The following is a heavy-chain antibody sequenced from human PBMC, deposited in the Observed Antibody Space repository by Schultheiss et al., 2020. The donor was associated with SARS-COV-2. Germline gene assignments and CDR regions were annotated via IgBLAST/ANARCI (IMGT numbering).Heavy chain of an antibody. Sequence: GGSLRLSCAASGFTFSSYGMHWVRQAPGKGLEWVAVIWYDGSNKYYADSVKGRFTISRDNSKNTLYLQMNSLRAEDTAVYYCARDPNSYYDFWSYYYYGIDVWGQGTTVTVSS. CDR3: ARDPNSYYDFWSYYYYGIDV. J-gene: IGHJ6*02. CDR1: GFTFSSYG. D-gene: IGHD3-3*01. V-gene: IGHV3-33*01. CDR2: IWYDGSNK.